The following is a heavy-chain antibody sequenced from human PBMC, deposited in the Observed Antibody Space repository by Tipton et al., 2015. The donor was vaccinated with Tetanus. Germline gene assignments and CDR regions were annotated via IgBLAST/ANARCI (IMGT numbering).Heavy chain of an antibody. CDR1: GASISSYY. D-gene: IGHD3-9*01. J-gene: IGHJ4*02. CDR2: IYTSENT. CDR3: ARLGYDILTGYHYDY. Sequence: GLVKPSETLSLSCIVSGASISSYYWSWIRQPAGKGLEWIGRIYTSENTNYNPSLKSRVTMSVDTSKNQFSLKLSSVTAADTAVYYCARLGYDILTGYHYDYWGQGTLVTVSS. V-gene: IGHV4-4*07.